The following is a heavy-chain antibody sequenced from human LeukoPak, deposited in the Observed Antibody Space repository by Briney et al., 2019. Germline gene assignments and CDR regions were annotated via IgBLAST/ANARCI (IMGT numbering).Heavy chain of an antibody. CDR2: IWYDGSNK. Sequence: GGSLRLSCAASGFTFSYYGMHWVRQAPGKGLEWVAVIWYDGSNKYYADSVKGRFTISRDNSKNTPYLQMNSLRAEDTAVYYCVRGGCSSTSCYDGWGQGTLVTVSS. CDR1: GFTFSYYG. J-gene: IGHJ4*02. CDR3: VRGGCSSTSCYDG. V-gene: IGHV3-33*01. D-gene: IGHD2-2*01.